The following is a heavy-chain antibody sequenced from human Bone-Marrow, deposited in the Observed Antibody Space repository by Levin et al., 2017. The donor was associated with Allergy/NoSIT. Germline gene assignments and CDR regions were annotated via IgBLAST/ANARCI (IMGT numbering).Heavy chain of an antibody. CDR1: GFTFSSYD. V-gene: IGHV3-13*01. CDR2: IGTAGDT. CDR3: ARDILGAFDI. J-gene: IGHJ3*02. Sequence: GGSLRLSCAASGFTFSSYDMHWVRQATGKGLEWVSAIGTAGDTYYPGSVKGRFAISRENAKNSLYLQMNGLRAGDTAVYYCARDILGAFDIWGQGTMVTVSS. D-gene: IGHD3-9*01.